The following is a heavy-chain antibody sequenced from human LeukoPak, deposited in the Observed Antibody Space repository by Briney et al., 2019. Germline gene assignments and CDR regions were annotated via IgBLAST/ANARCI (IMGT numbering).Heavy chain of an antibody. Sequence: PGRSLRLSCAASGFTFSSYSMNWVRQAPGKGLEWVSGISWNSGNIGYADSVKGRFTISRDNAKNSLYLQMNSLRAEDTALYYCAKVDGYNSGWYDSWGQGTLVTVSS. CDR2: ISWNSGNI. V-gene: IGHV3-9*01. CDR3: AKVDGYNSGWYDS. CDR1: GFTFSSYS. J-gene: IGHJ5*01. D-gene: IGHD6-19*01.